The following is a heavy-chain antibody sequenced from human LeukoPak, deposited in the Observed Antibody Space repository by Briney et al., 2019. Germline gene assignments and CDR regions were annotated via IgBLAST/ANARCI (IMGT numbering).Heavy chain of an antibody. CDR1: GGTFSSYV. Sequence: ASVKVSCKASGGTFSSYVMSWVRQAPGQGLEWMGWISAYNGNTNYAQKLQGRVTMTTDTSTSTAYMGLRSLRSDDTAVYYCARDIYGSGSHYSSHAFDIWGQGTMVTVSS. D-gene: IGHD3-10*01. CDR2: ISAYNGNT. V-gene: IGHV1-18*01. J-gene: IGHJ3*02. CDR3: ARDIYGSGSHYSSHAFDI.